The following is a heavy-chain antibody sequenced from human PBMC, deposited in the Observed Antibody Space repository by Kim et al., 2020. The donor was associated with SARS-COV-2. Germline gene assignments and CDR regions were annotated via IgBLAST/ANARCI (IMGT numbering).Heavy chain of an antibody. CDR3: ATSDDYSKREGLEVRKYYYGMDV. D-gene: IGHD4-4*01. CDR1: GFTFSSYE. V-gene: IGHV3-48*03. CDR2: ISSSGSTI. J-gene: IGHJ6*02. Sequence: GGSLRLSCAASGFTFSSYEMNWVRQAPGKGLEWVSYISSSGSTIYYADSVKGRFTISRDNAKNSLYLQMNSLRAEDTAVYYCATSDDYSKREGLEVRKYYYGMDVWGQGTTVTVSS.